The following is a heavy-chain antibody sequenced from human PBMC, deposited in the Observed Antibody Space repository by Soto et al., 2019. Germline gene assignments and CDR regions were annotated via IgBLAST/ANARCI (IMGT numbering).Heavy chain of an antibody. CDR2: IYYSGST. J-gene: IGHJ4*02. CDR3: ARVPDY. Sequence: QVQLQESGPGLVKPSETLSLTCTVSGGSISSYYWSWIRQPPGKGLEWIGYIYYSGSTNYNPSLKSRVTISVDTSKNQFSLKLSSVTAADTAVYYCARVPDYWGQGTLVTVSS. V-gene: IGHV4-59*01. CDR1: GGSISSYY.